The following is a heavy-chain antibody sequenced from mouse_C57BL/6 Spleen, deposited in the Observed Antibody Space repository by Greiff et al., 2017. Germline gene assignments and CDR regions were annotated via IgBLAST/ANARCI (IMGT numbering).Heavy chain of an antibody. CDR3: TRRSLGYFDV. Sequence: VKLQESGAELVRPGASVTLSCKASGYTFTDYEMHWVKQTPVHGLEWIGAIDPETGGTAYNQKFKGKAILTADKSSSTAYMELRSLTSEDSAVYYCTRRSLGYFDVWGTGTTVTVSS. J-gene: IGHJ1*03. CDR2: IDPETGGT. V-gene: IGHV1-15*01. CDR1: GYTFTDYE.